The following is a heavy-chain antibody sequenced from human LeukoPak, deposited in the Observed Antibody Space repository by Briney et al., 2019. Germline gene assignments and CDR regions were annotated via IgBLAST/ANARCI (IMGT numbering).Heavy chain of an antibody. CDR2: IYYSGST. J-gene: IGHJ6*04. Sequence: PSETLSLTCTVSGGSISSYYWSWIRQPPGKGLEWIGYIYYSGSTSYNPSLKSRVTISVDTSKNQFSLKLSSVTAADTAVYYCARADLKLDTPTDYYYYGMDVWGKGTTVTVSS. V-gene: IGHV4-59*01. CDR1: GGSISSYY. CDR3: ARADLKLDTPTDYYYYGMDV. D-gene: IGHD3/OR15-3a*01.